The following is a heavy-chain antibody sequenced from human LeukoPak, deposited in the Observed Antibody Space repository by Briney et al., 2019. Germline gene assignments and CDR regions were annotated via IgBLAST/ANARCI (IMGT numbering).Heavy chain of an antibody. D-gene: IGHD5-12*01. CDR3: ARGYSGFNS. CDR1: GFTFSTYW. J-gene: IGHJ5*02. CDR2: IKPDGSEK. V-gene: IGHV3-7*04. Sequence: PGGSLRLSCAASGFTFSTYWMTWVRHAPGKGLEWVANIKPDGSEKYYVDSVKGRFTISRDNGKNSLYLQMDSLRAEDTAVYFCARGYSGFNSWGQGTLVTVPS.